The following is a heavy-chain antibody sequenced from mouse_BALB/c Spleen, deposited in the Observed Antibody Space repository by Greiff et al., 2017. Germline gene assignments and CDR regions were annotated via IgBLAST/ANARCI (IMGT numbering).Heavy chain of an antibody. V-gene: IGHV3-2*02. J-gene: IGHJ3*01. CDR1: GYSITSDYA. D-gene: IGHD2-1*01. CDR2: ISYSGST. CDR3: ATGGPYGNYFAY. Sequence: EVKLMESGPGLVKPSQSLSLTCTVTGYSITSDYAWNWIRQFPGNKLEWMGYISYSGSTSYNPSLKSRISITRDTSKNQFFLQLNSVTTEDTATYYCATGGPYGNYFAYWGQGTLVTVSA.